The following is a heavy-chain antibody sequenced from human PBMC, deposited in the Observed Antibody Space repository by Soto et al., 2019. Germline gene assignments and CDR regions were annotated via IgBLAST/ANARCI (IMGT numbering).Heavy chain of an antibody. CDR3: AKVNSQYQLPYYFDY. V-gene: IGHV3-23*01. J-gene: IGHJ4*02. Sequence: PGGSLRLSCAASGFTFSSYAMSWVRQAPGKGLEWVSAISGSGGSTYYADSVKGRFTISRDNSKNTLYLQMNSLRAEDTAVYYCAKVNSQYQLPYYFDYWGQGTLVTVSS. CDR2: ISGSGGST. CDR1: GFTFSSYA. D-gene: IGHD2-2*01.